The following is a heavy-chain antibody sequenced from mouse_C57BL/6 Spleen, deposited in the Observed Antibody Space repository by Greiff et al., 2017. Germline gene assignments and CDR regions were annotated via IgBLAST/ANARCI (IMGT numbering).Heavy chain of an antibody. CDR1: GYTFTSYW. CDR2: IHPNSGST. J-gene: IGHJ3*01. CDR3: ARGGYGLRYAY. Sequence: QVQLQQPGAELVKPGASVKLSCKASGYTFTSYWMHWVKQRPGQGLEWIGMIHPNSGSTNYNEKLKSKATLTVDQSSSTAYMQLSGLTSEDSAVYYCARGGYGLRYAYWGQGTLVTVSA. D-gene: IGHD2-14*01. V-gene: IGHV1-64*01.